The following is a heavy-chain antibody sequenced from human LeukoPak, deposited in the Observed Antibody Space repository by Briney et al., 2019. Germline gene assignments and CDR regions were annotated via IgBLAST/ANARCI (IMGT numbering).Heavy chain of an antibody. Sequence: SSETLSLTCTVSGGSISSYYWSWIRQPPGKGLEWIGYIYYSGSTNYNPSLKSRVTISVYTSKNQFSLKLSSVTAADTAVYYCARGIVIPGFDYWGQGTLVTVSS. D-gene: IGHD2-21*01. J-gene: IGHJ4*02. CDR2: IYYSGST. V-gene: IGHV4-59*01. CDR1: GGSISSYY. CDR3: ARGIVIPGFDY.